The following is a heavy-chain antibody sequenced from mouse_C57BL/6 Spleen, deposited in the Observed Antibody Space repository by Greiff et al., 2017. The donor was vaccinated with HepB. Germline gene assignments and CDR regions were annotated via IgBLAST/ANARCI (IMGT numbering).Heavy chain of an antibody. CDR3: ANYYGSSYLYWYFDV. CDR1: GYSFTDYN. D-gene: IGHD1-1*01. J-gene: IGHJ1*03. V-gene: IGHV1-39*01. Sequence: EVQLQQSGPELVKPGASVKISCKASGYSFTDYNINWVKQSNGKSLEWIGVINPNYGTTSYNQKFKGKATLTVDQSSSTAYMQLNSLTSEDSAVYYCANYYGSSYLYWYFDVWGTGTTVTVSS. CDR2: INPNYGTT.